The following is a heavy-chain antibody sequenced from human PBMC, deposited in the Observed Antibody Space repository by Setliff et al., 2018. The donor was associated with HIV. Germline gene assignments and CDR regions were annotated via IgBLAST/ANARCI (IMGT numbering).Heavy chain of an antibody. CDR1: GYSLSSDYY. CDR2: IYHSGST. CDR3: ARASGYDLFMGAFDI. D-gene: IGHD5-12*01. J-gene: IGHJ3*02. Sequence: PSETLSLTCAVSGYSLSSDYYWGWIRQPPGKGLEWIASIYHSGSTYYNPSLKSRVIISVDTSKNQFSLKLSSVTAADTAVYYCARASGYDLFMGAFDIWGQGTMVTVSS. V-gene: IGHV4-38-2*01.